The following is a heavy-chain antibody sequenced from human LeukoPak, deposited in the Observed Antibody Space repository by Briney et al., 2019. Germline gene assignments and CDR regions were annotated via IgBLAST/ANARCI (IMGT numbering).Heavy chain of an antibody. CDR1: GFTFSVYQ. J-gene: IGHJ4*02. CDR2: ISSSGSTI. V-gene: IGHV3-48*03. D-gene: IGHD1-26*01. CDR3: ARDPYSGSCSRFDY. Sequence: GGSLRLSCAVSGFTFSVYQMNSVRQAPGKGLEWVSYISSSGSTIYYADSVKGRFTISRDNAKNSLYLQMNSLRAEDTAVYYCARDPYSGSCSRFDYWGQGTLVTVSS.